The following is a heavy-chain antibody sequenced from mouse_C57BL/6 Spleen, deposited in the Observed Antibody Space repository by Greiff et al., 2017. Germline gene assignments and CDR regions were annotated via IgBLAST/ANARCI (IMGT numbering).Heavy chain of an antibody. Sequence: VQLQESGAELVRPGASVTLSCKASGYTFTDYEMHWVKQTPVHGLEWIGAIDPATGGTASNQKFKGKAILTADKSSSTAYMGLRSLTSEDSAVYYFTRAGLRTCKYYWGQGTSVTVSS. CDR3: TRAGLRTCKYY. D-gene: IGHD3-3*01. CDR2: IDPATGGT. V-gene: IGHV1-15*01. J-gene: IGHJ4*01. CDR1: GYTFTDYE.